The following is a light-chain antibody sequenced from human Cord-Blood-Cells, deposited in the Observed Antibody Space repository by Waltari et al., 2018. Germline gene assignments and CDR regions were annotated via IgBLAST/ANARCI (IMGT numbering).Light chain of an antibody. CDR2: DAS. Sequence: IVLTQSPATLSMSPGERATLSCRASQSVSSYLAWYQQKPGQAPRLLIYDASNRATGIPARFSSSGSGTDFTLTISSLEPEYFAVYYCQQRSNWLTFGGGTKVEIK. V-gene: IGKV3-11*01. CDR3: QQRSNWLT. CDR1: QSVSSY. J-gene: IGKJ4*01.